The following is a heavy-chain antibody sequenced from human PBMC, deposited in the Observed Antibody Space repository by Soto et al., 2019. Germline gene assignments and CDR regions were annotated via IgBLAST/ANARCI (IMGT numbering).Heavy chain of an antibody. V-gene: IGHV1-18*03. D-gene: IGHD7-27*01. J-gene: IGHJ4*02. CDR2: ISAYNGNT. CDR3: AKENWGEQQGFDS. CDR1: FYTFTSYC. Sequence: GASVRVACEGSFYTFTSYCISCVRQAPGQGLEWMGWISAYNGNTNYAQKLQGRVTMTTDTSTSTAYMELRSLRSDDMALYYCAKENWGEQQGFDSWGQGTPVTVSS.